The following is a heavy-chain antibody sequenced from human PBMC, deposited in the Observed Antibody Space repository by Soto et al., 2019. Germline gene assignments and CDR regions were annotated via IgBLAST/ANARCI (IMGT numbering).Heavy chain of an antibody. V-gene: IGHV3-73*01. CDR1: GLTFSGSA. J-gene: IGHJ4*02. CDR2: IRSKANSYAT. D-gene: IGHD2-2*01. Sequence: PGGSLRLSCAASGLTFSGSAMHWVRQASGKGLEWVGRIRSKANSYATEYAASVKGRFTISRDDSKNTAYLQMNSLKTEDTALYYCTRHADLCYCCSTSCYVFYFCGQGT. CDR3: TRHADLCYCCSTSCYVFYF.